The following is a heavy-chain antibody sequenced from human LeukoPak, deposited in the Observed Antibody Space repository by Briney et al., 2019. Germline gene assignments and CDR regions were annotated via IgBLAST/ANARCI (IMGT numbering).Heavy chain of an antibody. D-gene: IGHD6-19*01. J-gene: IGHJ6*03. CDR1: GFTFSSYA. CDR2: IKQDGSEK. V-gene: IGHV3-7*01. Sequence: PGGSLRLSCAASGFTFSSYAMSWVRQAPGKGLEWVANIKQDGSEKYYVDSVKGRFTISRDNAKNSLYLQMNSLRAEDTAVYYCARVGIAVAYGYYYYMDVWGKGTTVTVSS. CDR3: ARVGIAVAYGYYYYMDV.